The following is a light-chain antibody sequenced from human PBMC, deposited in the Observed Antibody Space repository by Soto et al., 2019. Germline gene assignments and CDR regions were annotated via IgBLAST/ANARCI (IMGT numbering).Light chain of an antibody. J-gene: IGKJ4*01. CDR3: QQVHDYPIT. V-gene: IGKV1-9*01. Sequence: DIQLTQSPSFLSASVGDRVTVTCRSSQDISSYLAWYQQKPGKAPKVLIYGASTLQSEVPPRFGGSGSGTAFTLTISSLQPEDFADYFCQQVHDYPITFGGGTKVEIK. CDR1: QDISSY. CDR2: GAS.